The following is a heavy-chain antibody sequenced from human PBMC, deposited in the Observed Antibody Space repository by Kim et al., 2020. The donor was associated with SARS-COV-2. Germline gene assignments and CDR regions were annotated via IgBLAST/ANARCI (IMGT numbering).Heavy chain of an antibody. CDR3: ANLYVWGSYRYAEGDY. Sequence: GGSLRLSCAASGFTFSSYAMSWVRQAPGKGLEWVSAISGSGGSTYYADSVKGRFTISRDNSKNTLYLQMNSLRADDTAVYYCANLYVWGSYRYAEGDYWGQGTLVTVSS. D-gene: IGHD3-16*02. V-gene: IGHV3-23*01. CDR1: GFTFSSYA. CDR2: ISGSGGST. J-gene: IGHJ4*02.